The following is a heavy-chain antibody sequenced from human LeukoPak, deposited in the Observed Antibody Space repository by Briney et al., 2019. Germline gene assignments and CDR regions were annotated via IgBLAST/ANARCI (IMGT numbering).Heavy chain of an antibody. D-gene: IGHD1-26*01. CDR3: AVSLGGGGELLGVDY. Sequence: PGGSLRLSCAASGFTFSSYGMHWVRQAPDKGLEWVAVISYDGSKKYYVDSVKGRFTISRDNSNNTLYLQRTSLRAEDTAVYYCAVSLGGGGELLGVDYWGQGTLVTVSS. V-gene: IGHV3-30*03. CDR1: GFTFSSYG. CDR2: ISYDGSKK. J-gene: IGHJ4*02.